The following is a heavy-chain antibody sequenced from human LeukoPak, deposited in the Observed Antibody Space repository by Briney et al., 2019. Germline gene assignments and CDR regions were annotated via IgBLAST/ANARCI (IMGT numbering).Heavy chain of an antibody. D-gene: IGHD6-19*01. J-gene: IGHJ3*02. CDR1: GFTFSSYS. Sequence: GGSLRLSCAASGFTFSSYSMNWVRQAPGKGLEWVSYISSSSSTIYYADSVKGRFTISRDNAKNSLYLQMNSLRAEDTAVYYCARDSSGWSLDAFDIWGQGTMVTVSS. CDR2: ISSSSSTI. V-gene: IGHV3-48*01. CDR3: ARDSSGWSLDAFDI.